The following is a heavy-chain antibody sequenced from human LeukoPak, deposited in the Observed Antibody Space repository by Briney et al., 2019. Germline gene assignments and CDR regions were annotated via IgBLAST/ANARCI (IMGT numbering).Heavy chain of an antibody. CDR3: ARGRPYSGGYHLDY. V-gene: IGHV4-39*01. J-gene: IGHJ4*02. CDR2: IYYSGST. D-gene: IGHD1-26*01. Sequence: TLSLTCTVSGDSTSSDRYYGGWVRQPPGKGLEWIGNIYYSGSTYYNPSLKSRVTMSVDTSKNQFFLKLNSVTAADTAVYYCARGRPYSGGYHLDYWGQGTLVTVSA. CDR1: GDSTSSDRYY.